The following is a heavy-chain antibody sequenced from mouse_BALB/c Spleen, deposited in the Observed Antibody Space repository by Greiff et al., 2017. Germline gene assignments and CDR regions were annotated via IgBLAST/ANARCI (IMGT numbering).Heavy chain of an antibody. D-gene: IGHD1-1*01. V-gene: IGHV3-2*02. Sequence: EVKLQESGPGLVKPSQSLSLTCTVTGYSITSDYAWNWIRQFPGNKLEWMGYISYSGSTSYNPSLKSRISITRDTSKNQFFLQLNSVTTEDTATYYCARGGVERAYYAMDYWGQGTSVTVSS. CDR2: ISYSGST. CDR1: GYSITSDYA. CDR3: ARGGVERAYYAMDY. J-gene: IGHJ4*01.